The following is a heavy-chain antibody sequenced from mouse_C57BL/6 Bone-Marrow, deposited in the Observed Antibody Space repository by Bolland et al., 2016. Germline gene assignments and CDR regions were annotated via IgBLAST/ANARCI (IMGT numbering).Heavy chain of an antibody. Sequence: NYNQKFKGKATLTVDTSSSTAYMQLSSLTSEDSAVYYCARSDSCGLLRYFDYWGQGTT. J-gene: IGHJ2*01. V-gene: IGHV1-50*01. CDR3: ARSDSCGLLRYFDY. D-gene: IGHD1-1*01.